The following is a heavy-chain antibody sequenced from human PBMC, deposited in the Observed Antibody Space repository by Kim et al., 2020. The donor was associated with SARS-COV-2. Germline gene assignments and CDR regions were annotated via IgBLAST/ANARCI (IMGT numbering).Heavy chain of an antibody. V-gene: IGHV4-4*02. J-gene: IGHJ6*02. CDR2: IYHTGST. Sequence: SETLSLTCTVSGGPISLSNWWRWVRPPPGPLLELIGQIYHTGSTNYNPSLKSRVSISVDKSKNQFSLRLTSVTAADTAVYYCASNIPEGSFTDYYGMDVWGRGTTVTVSS. D-gene: IGHD3-10*01. CDR1: GGPISLSNW. CDR3: ASNIPEGSFTDYYGMDV.